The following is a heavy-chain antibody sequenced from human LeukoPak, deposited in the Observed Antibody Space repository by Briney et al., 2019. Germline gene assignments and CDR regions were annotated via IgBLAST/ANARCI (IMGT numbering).Heavy chain of an antibody. V-gene: IGHV3-23*01. J-gene: IGHJ4*02. D-gene: IGHD3-10*01. CDR3: ARGRGTMVRGVYSPIDY. CDR1: GFTFSSYG. CDR2: ISGSGGST. Sequence: GSLRLSCAASGFTFSSYGMSWVRQAPGKGLEWVSAISGSGGSTYYADSVKGRFTISRDNSKNTLYLQMNSLRAEDTAVYYCARGRGTMVRGVYSPIDYWGQGTLVTVSS.